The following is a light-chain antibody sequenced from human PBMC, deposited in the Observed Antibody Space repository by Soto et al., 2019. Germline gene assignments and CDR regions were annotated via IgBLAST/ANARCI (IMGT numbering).Light chain of an antibody. CDR1: SSDVGSNNR. Sequence: QSALTQPPSVSGSPGQSVAISCSGSSSDVGSNNRVSWYQQSPGTAPKLMIYDVTNRPSGVPDRFSGSKSGNTASPTISGLQAEDEADYYCSSFTTSSTYVFGTGTKVTVL. V-gene: IGLV2-18*02. J-gene: IGLJ1*01. CDR2: DVT. CDR3: SSFTTSSTYV.